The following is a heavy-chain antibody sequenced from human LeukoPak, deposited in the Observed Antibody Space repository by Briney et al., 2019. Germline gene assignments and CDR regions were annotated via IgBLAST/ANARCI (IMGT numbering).Heavy chain of an antibody. CDR3: AITLALTY. J-gene: IGHJ4*02. CDR1: GFTFSGYW. CDR2: IKQDGSGT. V-gene: IGHV3-7*01. Sequence: GGSLRLSCAASGFTFSGYWMTWVRQSPGKGLEWVANIKQDGSGTYYVDSVKGRFTISRDDVKNSLYLQMNSLRADDTAVYYCAITLALTYWGQGTLVTVSS.